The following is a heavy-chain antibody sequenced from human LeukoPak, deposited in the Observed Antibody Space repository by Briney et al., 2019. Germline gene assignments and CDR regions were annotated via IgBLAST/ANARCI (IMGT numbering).Heavy chain of an antibody. D-gene: IGHD3-10*02. CDR2: ISIVDTTI. V-gene: IGHV3-48*03. Sequence: GGSLRLSCAASGFTYSNFEMNWVRQAPGTGLEWGSYISIVDTTIFYADSVKRRFTISRDNAERSLYLQMNGLRAEDSAVYYCARGPYPGSMFLDHWGQGTLVTVSS. J-gene: IGHJ4*02. CDR3: ARGPYPGSMFLDH. CDR1: GFTYSNFE.